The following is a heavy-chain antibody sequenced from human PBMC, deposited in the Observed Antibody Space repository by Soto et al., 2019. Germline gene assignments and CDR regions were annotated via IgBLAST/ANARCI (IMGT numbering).Heavy chain of an antibody. CDR1: GFTLSTYS. V-gene: IGHV3-21*01. J-gene: IGHJ4*01. D-gene: IGHD4-17*01. CDR3: GRYPSGNRTKVTTRPGL. Sequence: GGSLRLSCAASGFTLSTYSMNWVRQAPGKGLEWVSSITSSSSHIYYADSVKGRFTISRDNAKNTLSLQMNSLRAEDTAVYYCGRYPSGNRTKVTTRPGLWGQRTLGTGPS. CDR2: ITSSSSHI.